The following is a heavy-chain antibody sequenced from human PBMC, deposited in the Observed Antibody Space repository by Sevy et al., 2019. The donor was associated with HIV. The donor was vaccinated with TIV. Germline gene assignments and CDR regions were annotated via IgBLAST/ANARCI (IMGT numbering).Heavy chain of an antibody. J-gene: IGHJ3*02. Sequence: GGSLRXSCAAXXXXFSSXXMXWVRQAPGKGLEWVSGLSGNGGSTNYADSVKGRFTISRDNSKNTLYLQMNSLRAEDTAIXXXXXXRVXELXXAXXXXXXGTMVTVSS. CDR3: XXXRVXELXXAXXX. CDR2: LSGNGGST. CDR1: XXXFSSXX. D-gene: IGHD1-26*01. V-gene: IGHV3-23*01.